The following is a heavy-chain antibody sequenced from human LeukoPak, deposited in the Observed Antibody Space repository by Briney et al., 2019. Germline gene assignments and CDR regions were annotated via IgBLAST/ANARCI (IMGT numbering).Heavy chain of an antibody. CDR3: AGLYYYGSGSYHPRPWYFDL. CDR1: GFTFSSSS. V-gene: IGHV3-48*04. Sequence: PGGSLRLSCAASGFTFSSSSMNWVRQAPGKGLEWISYISTSSSTIYYADSVKGRFTISRDNAKNSLYLQMNSLRAEDTAVNYCAGLYYYGSGSYHPRPWYFDLWGRGTLVTVSS. CDR2: ISTSSSTI. J-gene: IGHJ2*01. D-gene: IGHD3-10*01.